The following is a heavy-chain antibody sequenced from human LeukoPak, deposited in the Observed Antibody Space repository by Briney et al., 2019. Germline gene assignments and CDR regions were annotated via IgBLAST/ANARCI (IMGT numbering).Heavy chain of an antibody. V-gene: IGHV1-58*01. Sequence: ASVKVSCKASGFTFTSSAVQWVRQARGQRLEWIGWIVVGSGNTNYAQKFQERVTITRDMSTSTAYMELSSLRSEDTAVYYCAADYRIPAAILAFDIWGQGTMVTVSS. CDR1: GFTFTSSA. J-gene: IGHJ3*02. CDR2: IVVGSGNT. CDR3: AADYRIPAAILAFDI. D-gene: IGHD2-2*01.